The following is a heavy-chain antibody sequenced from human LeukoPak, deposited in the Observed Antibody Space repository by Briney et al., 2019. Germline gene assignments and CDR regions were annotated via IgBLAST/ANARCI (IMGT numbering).Heavy chain of an antibody. V-gene: IGHV3-48*03. CDR1: GFTFSSCE. CDR3: ARVLKDIVVVVAEPSFDY. J-gene: IGHJ4*02. D-gene: IGHD2-15*01. Sequence: GGSPRLSCAASGFTFSSCEMNWVRQAPGKGLEWVSYISSSGSTIYYADSVKGRFTISRDNAKNSLYLQMNSLRAEDTAVYYCARVLKDIVVVVAEPSFDYWGQGTLVTVSS. CDR2: ISSSGSTI.